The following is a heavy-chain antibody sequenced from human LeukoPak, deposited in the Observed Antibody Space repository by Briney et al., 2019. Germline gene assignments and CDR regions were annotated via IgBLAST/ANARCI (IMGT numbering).Heavy chain of an antibody. CDR3: ARDYTSGWYSECFQH. V-gene: IGHV3-48*03. D-gene: IGHD6-19*01. Sequence: GGSLRLSCAASGFTFSSYEMNWVRQAPGKGLEWVSYISSSGSTIYYADSVKGRFTISRDNAKNSLYLQMNSLRAEDTAVYYCARDYTSGWYSECFQHWGQGTLVTVSS. J-gene: IGHJ1*01. CDR2: ISSSGSTI. CDR1: GFTFSSYE.